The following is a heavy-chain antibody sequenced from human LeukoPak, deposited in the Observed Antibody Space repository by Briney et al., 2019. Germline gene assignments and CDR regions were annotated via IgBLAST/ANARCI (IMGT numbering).Heavy chain of an antibody. V-gene: IGHV4-61*02. J-gene: IGHJ5*02. D-gene: IGHD6-6*01. CDR1: GGSISSGSYY. CDR3: ASSRYSSSSDWFDP. CDR2: IYTSGST. Sequence: PSETLSLTCTVSGGSISSGSYYWSWIRQPAGKGLEWIGRIYTSGSTNYNPSLKSRVTISVDTSKNQFSLKLSSVTAADTAVYYCASSRYSSSSDWFDPWGQGTLVTVSS.